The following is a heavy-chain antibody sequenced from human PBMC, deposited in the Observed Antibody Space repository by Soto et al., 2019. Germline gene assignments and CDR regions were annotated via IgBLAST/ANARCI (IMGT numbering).Heavy chain of an antibody. CDR1: GFTFSNAW. V-gene: IGHV3-15*07. CDR2: IKSKTDGGTT. Sequence: GGSLRLSCAASGFTFSNAWMNWVRQAPGKGLEWVGRIKSKTDGGTTDYAAPVKGRFTISRDDSKNTLYLQMNSLKTEDTAVYYCTTVAIVVVPAALAYYYYGMDVWGQGTTVTVSS. D-gene: IGHD2-2*01. J-gene: IGHJ6*02. CDR3: TTVAIVVVPAALAYYYYGMDV.